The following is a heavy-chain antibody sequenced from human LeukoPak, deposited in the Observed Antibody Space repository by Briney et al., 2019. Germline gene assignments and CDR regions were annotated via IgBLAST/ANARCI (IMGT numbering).Heavy chain of an antibody. CDR3: AKSLTMVVTQSAFDI. D-gene: IGHD4-23*01. CDR2: ITGSGDRT. Sequence: GGSLRLSCAASGFTFSSYAMTWVRQAPGKGLEWVSGITGSGDRTYYADSVKGRFTISRDNSKNTLYVDMNSLRAEDTAVYYCAKSLTMVVTQSAFDIWGQGTMVTVSS. CDR1: GFTFSSYA. V-gene: IGHV3-23*01. J-gene: IGHJ3*02.